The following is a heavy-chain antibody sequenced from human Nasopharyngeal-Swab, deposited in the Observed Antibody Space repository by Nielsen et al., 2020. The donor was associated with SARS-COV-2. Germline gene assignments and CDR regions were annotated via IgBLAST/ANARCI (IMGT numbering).Heavy chain of an antibody. V-gene: IGHV3-74*01. Sequence: GESLKISCAASGFTFSSYGMHWVRQAPGKGLVWVSRINSDGSSTSYADSVKGRFTISRDNAKNTLYLQMNSLRAEDTAVYYCARVPGYSYGFGYWGQGTLVTVSS. D-gene: IGHD5-18*01. J-gene: IGHJ4*02. CDR1: GFTFSSYG. CDR3: ARVPGYSYGFGY. CDR2: INSDGSST.